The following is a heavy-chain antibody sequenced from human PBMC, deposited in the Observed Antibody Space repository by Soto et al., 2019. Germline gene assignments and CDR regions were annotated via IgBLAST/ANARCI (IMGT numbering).Heavy chain of an antibody. V-gene: IGHV1-69*12. CDR1: GGTFSSYA. D-gene: IGHD1-26*01. CDR3: ASHSGSSPEGRYYYGMDV. CDR2: IIPIFGTA. Sequence: QVQLVQSGAEVKKPGSSVKVSCKASGGTFSSYAISWVRQAPGQGLEWMGGIIPIFGTADYAQKFQGRVTITANESTRPAYMERSSLRSEDTAVYYCASHSGSSPEGRYYYGMDVWGQGTTVTVSS. J-gene: IGHJ6*02.